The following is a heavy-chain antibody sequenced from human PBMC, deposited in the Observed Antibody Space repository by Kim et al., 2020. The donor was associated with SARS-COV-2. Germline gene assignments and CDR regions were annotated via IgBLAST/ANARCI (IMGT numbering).Heavy chain of an antibody. CDR3: AREGLAPSYYGSGSNWFDP. D-gene: IGHD3-10*01. CDR1: GGSISSGGYY. CDR2: IYYSGST. Sequence: SETLSLTCTVSGGSISSGGYYWSWIRQHPGKGLEWIGYIYYSGSTYYNPSLKSRVTISVDTSKNQFSLNLSSVTAADTAVYYCAREGLAPSYYGSGSNWFDPWGQGTLVTVSS. V-gene: IGHV4-31*03. J-gene: IGHJ5*02.